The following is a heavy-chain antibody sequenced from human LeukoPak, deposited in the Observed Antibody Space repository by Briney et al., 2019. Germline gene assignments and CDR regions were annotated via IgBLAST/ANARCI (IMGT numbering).Heavy chain of an antibody. CDR3: ARALRGTYYYDSSGTPDLGY. J-gene: IGHJ4*02. CDR1: GGSISSGGYY. D-gene: IGHD3-22*01. CDR2: IYYSGST. Sequence: SQTLSLTCTVSGGSISSGGYYWSWLRQHPGKGLEWIGYIYYSGSTYYNPSLKSRVTISVDTSKNQFSLKLSSVTAADTAVYYCARALRGTYYYDSSGTPDLGYWGQGTLVTVSS. V-gene: IGHV4-31*03.